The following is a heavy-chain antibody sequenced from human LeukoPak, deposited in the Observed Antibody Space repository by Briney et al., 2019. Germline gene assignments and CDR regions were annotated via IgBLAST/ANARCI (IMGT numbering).Heavy chain of an antibody. V-gene: IGHV3-23*01. CDR3: ARDRPNHYGSDGHYYRRDGDY. D-gene: IGHD3-10*01. Sequence: SGGSLRLSCAASGFTFSIYAMSWVRQAPGKGLQWVSSITSRGESTWYVDSVKGRFTITRDNSENTLYLQMHSLRAEDTAVYYCARDRPNHYGSDGHYYRRDGDYWGRGTLVSVSS. CDR2: ITSRGEST. CDR1: GFTFSIYA. J-gene: IGHJ4*02.